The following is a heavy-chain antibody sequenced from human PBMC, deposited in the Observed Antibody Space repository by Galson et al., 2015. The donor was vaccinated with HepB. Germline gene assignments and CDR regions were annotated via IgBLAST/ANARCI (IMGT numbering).Heavy chain of an antibody. J-gene: IGHJ4*02. V-gene: IGHV3-15*01. CDR3: TTDGGIVGAHTHSN. CDR2: IKSKTDGETT. CDR1: GFTSSNAW. D-gene: IGHD1-26*01. Sequence: SLRLSCAASGFTSSNAWMSWVRQAPGKGLEWVGRIKSKTDGETTDYAAPVKGRFTISRDDSKNTLYLQMNSLKTEDTAMYYCTTDGGIVGAHTHSNWGQGTLVTVSS.